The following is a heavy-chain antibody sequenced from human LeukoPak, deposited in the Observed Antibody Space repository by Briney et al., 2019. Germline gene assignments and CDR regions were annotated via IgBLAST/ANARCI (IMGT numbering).Heavy chain of an antibody. CDR1: GFTFSSYA. J-gene: IGHJ4*02. CDR3: ASLHGD. Sequence: GGFLRLSCAASGFTFSSYAMHWVRQAPGKGLEWVAVISYDGSNKYYADSVKGRFTISRDNSKNTLYLQMNSLRAEDTAVYYCASLHGDWGQGTLVTVSS. D-gene: IGHD3-16*01. CDR2: ISYDGSNK. V-gene: IGHV3-30-3*01.